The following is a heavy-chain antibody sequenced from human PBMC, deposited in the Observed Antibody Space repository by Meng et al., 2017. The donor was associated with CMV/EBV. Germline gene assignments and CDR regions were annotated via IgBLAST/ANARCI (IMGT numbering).Heavy chain of an antibody. CDR2: ISYDGSNI. CDR1: GFSFRTYA. CDR3: AREQQQVVDY. D-gene: IGHD6-13*01. V-gene: IGHV3-30-3*01. Sequence: GESLKISCAASGFSFRTYAMHWVRQAPGEGLEWVAVISYDGSNIYHADPVKGRFTISRDNSKNTLHLQMNGLRPEDTAIYYCAREQQQVVDYWGQGTLVTVSS. J-gene: IGHJ4*02.